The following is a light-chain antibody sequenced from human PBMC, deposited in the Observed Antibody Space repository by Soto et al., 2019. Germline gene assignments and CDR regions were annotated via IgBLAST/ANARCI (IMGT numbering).Light chain of an antibody. CDR3: QQYNSYSTWT. V-gene: IGKV1-5*01. J-gene: IGKJ1*01. CDR2: DAS. Sequence: DIQMTQSPSTLSASVGDRVTITCRASQTISWYLAWYQQKAGQAPKVLIFDASTLESGVPSRFSGSGSGTEFTLTISSLQPDDFATYYFQQYNSYSTWTFGQGTKVE. CDR1: QTISWY.